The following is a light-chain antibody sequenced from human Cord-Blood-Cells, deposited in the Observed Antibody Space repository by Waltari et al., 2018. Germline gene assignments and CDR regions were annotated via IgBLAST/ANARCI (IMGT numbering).Light chain of an antibody. J-gene: IGKJ2*01. CDR1: QSVLYSSNNKNY. CDR3: QQYYSTPYT. V-gene: IGKV4-1*01. CDR2: WAS. Sequence: DIVMTQSQDSLAVSLVETATINCNSSQSVLYSSNNKNYLAWYQQKPGQPPKLLIYWASTRESGVPDRFSGSGSGTDFTLTISSLQAEDVAVYYCQQYYSTPYTFGQGTKLEIK.